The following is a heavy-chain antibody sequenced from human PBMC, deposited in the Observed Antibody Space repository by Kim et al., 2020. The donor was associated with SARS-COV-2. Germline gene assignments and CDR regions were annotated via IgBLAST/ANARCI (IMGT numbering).Heavy chain of an antibody. CDR2: ISYDGSNK. V-gene: IGHV3-30*04. D-gene: IGHD3-10*01. J-gene: IGHJ6*02. Sequence: GGSLRLSCAASGFTFSSYAMHWVRQAPGKGLEWVAVISYDGSNKYYADSVKGRFTISRDNSKNTLYLQMNSLRAEDTAVYYCARERMVRGVISFYYYYGMDVWGQGTTVTVSS. CDR3: ARERMVRGVISFYYYYGMDV. CDR1: GFTFSSYA.